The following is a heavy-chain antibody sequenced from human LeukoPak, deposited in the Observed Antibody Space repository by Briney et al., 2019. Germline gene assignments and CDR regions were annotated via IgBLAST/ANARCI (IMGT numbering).Heavy chain of an antibody. CDR1: GGSISSYY. D-gene: IGHD6-13*01. CDR2: IYYSGST. Sequence: SETLSLTCTVSGGSISSYYWSWIRQPPGKGLEWIGYIYYSGSTNYNPSLKTRVTISVDTSKNQFSLKLSSVTAADTAVYFCARAYSSSWYFNWFDPWGQGTLVTVSS. CDR3: ARAYSSSWYFNWFDP. J-gene: IGHJ5*02. V-gene: IGHV4-59*08.